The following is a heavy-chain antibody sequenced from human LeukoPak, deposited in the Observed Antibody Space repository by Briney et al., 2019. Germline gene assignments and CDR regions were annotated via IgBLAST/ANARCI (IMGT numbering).Heavy chain of an antibody. CDR3: TKSRSSWSDDTFDI. CDR2: ISTGGTYI. J-gene: IGHJ3*02. CDR1: GFTFSGYG. D-gene: IGHD6-13*01. Sequence: GGSLRLSCAASGFTFSGYGMFWVRQAPGKGLEWISSISTGGTYIYYADSVKGRFTIYRDNAKNSLYLQMNSLRAEDTAVYYCTKSRSSWSDDTFDIWGRGTMATVSS. V-gene: IGHV3-21*01.